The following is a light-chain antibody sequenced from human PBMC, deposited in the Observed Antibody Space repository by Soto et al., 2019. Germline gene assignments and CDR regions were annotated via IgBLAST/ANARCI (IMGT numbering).Light chain of an antibody. CDR2: DAS. CDR1: QTINKW. J-gene: IGKJ1*01. Sequence: DIQMTQSPSSLSASVGDRVTVTCRAGQTINKWLAWYQQKPGKAPKLLIYDASKLESGVPLRFSGSGSGTEFTLTISSLQPDDVATYFCQQYNTYSGTFGQGTKVDIK. CDR3: QQYNTYSGT. V-gene: IGKV1-5*01.